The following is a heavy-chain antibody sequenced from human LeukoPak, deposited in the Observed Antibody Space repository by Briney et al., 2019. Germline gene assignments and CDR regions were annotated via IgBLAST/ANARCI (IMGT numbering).Heavy chain of an antibody. CDR2: IRYDGRNK. Sequence: GGSLRLSCAASGFTFTSYGMHWVRQAPGKGLEWVAFIRYDGRNKYYVDSVKGRFTISRDNSKNTLYLQMNSLRAEDTAVYYCAKWADMTTNWFDPWGQGTLVTVS. V-gene: IGHV3-30*02. D-gene: IGHD4-11*01. CDR1: GFTFTSYG. J-gene: IGHJ5*02. CDR3: AKWADMTTNWFDP.